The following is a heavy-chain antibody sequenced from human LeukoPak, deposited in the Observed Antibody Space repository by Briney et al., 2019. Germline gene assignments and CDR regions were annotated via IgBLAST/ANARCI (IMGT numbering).Heavy chain of an antibody. J-gene: IGHJ4*02. Sequence: PGGSLRLSCAASGFTFSSYWTSWVRQAPGKGLEWVANIKQDGSEKYYVDSVKGRFTISRDNAKNSLYLQMNSLRAEDTAVYYCAREGSYDIDYWGQGTLVTVSS. D-gene: IGHD5-12*01. CDR3: AREGSYDIDY. CDR2: IKQDGSEK. V-gene: IGHV3-7*03. CDR1: GFTFSSYW.